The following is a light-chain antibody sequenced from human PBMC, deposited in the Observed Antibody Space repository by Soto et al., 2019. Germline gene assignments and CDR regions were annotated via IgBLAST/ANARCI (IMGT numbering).Light chain of an antibody. CDR1: QDISNY. Sequence: DIQMTQSPSSLSASVGDRVTITCQASQDISNYLNWYQQKPGKAPKLLIYDASNLETGVPSRFSGSGSGKDFTFPISSLQPEDIATYYCQQYDNLPPCTFGPGTKVDIK. CDR3: QQYDNLPPCT. CDR2: DAS. V-gene: IGKV1-33*01. J-gene: IGKJ3*01.